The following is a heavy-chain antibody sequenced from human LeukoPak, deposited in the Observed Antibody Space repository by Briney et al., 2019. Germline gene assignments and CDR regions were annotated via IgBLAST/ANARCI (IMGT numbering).Heavy chain of an antibody. CDR3: ARDPDSSSFDY. CDR1: GFNFRTSW. D-gene: IGHD6-13*01. Sequence: PGGSLRLSCTASGFNFRTSWMSRVRQSPAKGLEFLANIKYDGTVKNYVDSVKGRFTISRDNPRNSLYLQMDSLRAEDTAVYYCARDPDSSSFDYWGQGALVTVSS. CDR2: IKYDGTVK. V-gene: IGHV3-7*01. J-gene: IGHJ4*02.